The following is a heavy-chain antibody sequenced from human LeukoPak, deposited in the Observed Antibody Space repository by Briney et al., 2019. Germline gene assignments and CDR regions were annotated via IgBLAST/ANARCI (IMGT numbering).Heavy chain of an antibody. V-gene: IGHV3-23*01. CDR1: GFTFSSYA. J-gene: IGHJ4*02. CDR2: ISGSGGST. Sequence: GRSLRLSCAASGFTFSSYAMSWVRQAPGKGLEWVSAISGSGGSTYYADSVKGRFTISRDNSKNTLYLQMNSLRAEDTAVYYCAKQARDYYDSSGYYSPRAFFDYWGQGTLVTVSS. D-gene: IGHD3-22*01. CDR3: AKQARDYYDSSGYYSPRAFFDY.